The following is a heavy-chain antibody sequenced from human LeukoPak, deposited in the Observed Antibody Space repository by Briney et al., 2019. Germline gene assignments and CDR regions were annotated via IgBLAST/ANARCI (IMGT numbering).Heavy chain of an antibody. J-gene: IGHJ4*02. CDR1: GYTLAELS. CDR3: ARDPPDY. V-gene: IGHV1-24*01. CDR2: FDPEDGDT. Sequence: ASVKVSCKLSGYTLAELSIHWVRQVPGKGLEWMGGFDPEDGDTFFAQKFQGRVTMTRDTSTSTVYMELSSLRSEDTAVYYCARDPPDYWGQGTLVTVSS.